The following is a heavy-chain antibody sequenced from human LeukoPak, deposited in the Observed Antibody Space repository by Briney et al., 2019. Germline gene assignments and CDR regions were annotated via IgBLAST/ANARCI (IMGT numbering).Heavy chain of an antibody. CDR2: IYYSGST. CDR3: ARGDSGSYYYYDY. J-gene: IGHJ4*02. D-gene: IGHD1-26*01. V-gene: IGHV4-59*01. Sequence: SETLSLTCTVSGGSISSYYWSWIRQPPGKGLEWIGYIYYSGSTNYNPSLKSRVTISIDTSKNQFSPKLSSVTAADTAVYYCARGDSGSYYYYDYWGQGILVTVSS. CDR1: GGSISSYY.